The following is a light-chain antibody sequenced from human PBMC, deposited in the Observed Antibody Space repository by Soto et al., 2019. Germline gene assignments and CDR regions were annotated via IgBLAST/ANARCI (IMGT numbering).Light chain of an antibody. V-gene: IGKV1-27*01. CDR3: QKPASAPWT. CDR1: QGISNY. J-gene: IGKJ1*01. Sequence: EIQMTQSPSSLSASVGDRVTITCRARQGISNYLAWYQQKPGEVPKLLIYAASTLQSGVPSRFSGSGSGTDFALTISYLQPEDVATYYCQKPASAPWTFGQGTMVDIK. CDR2: AAS.